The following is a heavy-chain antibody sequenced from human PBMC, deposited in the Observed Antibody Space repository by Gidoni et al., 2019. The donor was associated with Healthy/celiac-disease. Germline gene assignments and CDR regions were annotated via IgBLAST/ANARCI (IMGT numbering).Heavy chain of an antibody. CDR2: IYWDDDK. CDR3: AHRRNWNYDI. D-gene: IGHD1-7*01. J-gene: IGHJ4*02. Sequence: QITLKESGPTLVKPTQTLTLTCTFSGFSLSIGGVAVGWIRQPPGKALEWLAVIYWDDDKRYSPSLKSRLTITKDTSKNQVVLTMTNMDPVDTATYYCAHRRNWNYDIWGQGTLVTVSS. CDR1: GFSLSIGGVA. V-gene: IGHV2-5*02.